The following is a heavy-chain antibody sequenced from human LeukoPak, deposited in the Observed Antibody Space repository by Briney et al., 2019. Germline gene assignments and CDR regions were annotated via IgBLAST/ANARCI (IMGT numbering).Heavy chain of an antibody. D-gene: IGHD4/OR15-4a*01. CDR1: GFTFSSYS. CDR3: ARDPELNDYSNFPAY. CDR2: ISYDGSNK. Sequence: GGSLRLSCAASGFTFSSYSMNWVRQAPGKGLEWVAVISYDGSNKYYADSVKGRFTISRDNSKNTLYLQMNSLRAEDTAVYYCARDPELNDYSNFPAYWGQGTLVTVSS. V-gene: IGHV3-30*03. J-gene: IGHJ4*02.